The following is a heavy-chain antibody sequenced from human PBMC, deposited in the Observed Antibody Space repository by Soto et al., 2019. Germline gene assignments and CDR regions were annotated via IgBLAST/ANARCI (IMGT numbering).Heavy chain of an antibody. CDR2: ISAYNGNT. V-gene: IGHV1-18*01. J-gene: IGHJ6*03. Sequence: GASVKVSCKASGYTFTSYGISWVRQAPGQGLEWMGWISAYNGNTNYAQKLQGRVTMTTDTPTSTAYMELRSLRSDDTAVYYCAREIGRNYDILTGYYNNYYYYYMDVWGKGTTVTVSS. CDR3: AREIGRNYDILTGYYNNYYYYYMDV. D-gene: IGHD3-9*01. CDR1: GYTFTSYG.